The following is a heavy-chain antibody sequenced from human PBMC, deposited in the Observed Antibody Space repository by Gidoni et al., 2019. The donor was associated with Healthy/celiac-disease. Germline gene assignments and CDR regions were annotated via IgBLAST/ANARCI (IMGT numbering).Heavy chain of an antibody. V-gene: IGHV3-53*01. J-gene: IGHJ3*02. Sequence: EVQLVESGGGLIQPGGSLRLSCAASGFTVSSNYMSWGRQSPGKGLEWVSVIYSGGSTYYADSVKGRFTISRDNSKNTLYLQMNSLRAEDTAVYYCARGSSYGDYEAFDIWGQGTMVTVSS. CDR2: IYSGGST. CDR1: GFTVSSNY. D-gene: IGHD4-17*01. CDR3: ARGSSYGDYEAFDI.